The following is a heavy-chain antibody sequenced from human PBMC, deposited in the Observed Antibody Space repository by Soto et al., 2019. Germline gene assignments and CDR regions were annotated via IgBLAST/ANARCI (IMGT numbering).Heavy chain of an antibody. CDR1: GFTFSSHA. D-gene: IGHD5-18*01. CDR3: AKDIVRGYSYGPAFDY. Sequence: PGGSLRLSCAASGFTFSSHAMSWVRQAPGKGLEWLSAISGSGASTYYADSVKGRFTISRDNSKNTLYLQMNSLRAEDTAVYYCAKDIVRGYSYGPAFDYWGQGTLVTVSS. J-gene: IGHJ4*02. V-gene: IGHV3-23*01. CDR2: ISGSGAST.